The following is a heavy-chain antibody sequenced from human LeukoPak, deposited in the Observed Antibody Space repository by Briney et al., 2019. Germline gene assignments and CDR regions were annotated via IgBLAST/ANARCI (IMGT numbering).Heavy chain of an antibody. J-gene: IGHJ6*02. D-gene: IGHD2-2*01. CDR3: PRGVVVVSAAIHYGMDV. V-gene: IGHV4-34*01. Sequence: SEALSLTSAVYGGSFSDYFWGWIRQPPGKGLEWIGEINHSGRTYYNPSLKSRVTISVDTSKNQFSLNLSSVTAADTAVYYCPRGVVVVSAAIHYGMDVCGQGTTVTVSS. CDR1: GGSFSDYF. CDR2: INHSGRT.